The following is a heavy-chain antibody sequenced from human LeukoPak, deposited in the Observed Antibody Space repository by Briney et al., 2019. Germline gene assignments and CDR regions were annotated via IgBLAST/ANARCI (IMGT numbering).Heavy chain of an antibody. V-gene: IGHV3-53*01. CDR1: GFTVSSSF. CDR2: LYDDGAT. Sequence: PGGSLRLSCAASGFTVSSSFMSWVRQAPGKGLEWVSVLYDDGATKYADSVKGRFTISRDNSENTLFLQMNSLKTEDTAVYYCARVRLSGTPPFYDYWGQGTLVTVSS. J-gene: IGHJ4*02. CDR3: ARVRLSGTPPFYDY. D-gene: IGHD1-26*01.